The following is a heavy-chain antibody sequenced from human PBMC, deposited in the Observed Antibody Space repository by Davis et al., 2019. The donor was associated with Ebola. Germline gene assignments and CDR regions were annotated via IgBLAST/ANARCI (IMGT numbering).Heavy chain of an antibody. Sequence: GESLKISCKGSGDTFTSFWIGWVRQMPGKGLEWMGLIYTGDSDTRYSPSFQGQVTISADKSISTAYLQWSSLKASDTAMYYCARHHLPAAGIDYWGQGTLVTVSS. V-gene: IGHV5-51*01. CDR3: ARHHLPAAGIDY. D-gene: IGHD6-13*01. CDR2: IYTGDSDT. CDR1: GDTFTSFW. J-gene: IGHJ4*02.